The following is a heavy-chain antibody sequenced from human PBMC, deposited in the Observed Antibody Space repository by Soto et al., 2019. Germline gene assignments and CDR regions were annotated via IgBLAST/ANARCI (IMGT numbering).Heavy chain of an antibody. V-gene: IGHV4-34*01. CDR2: INSSGGT. CDR1: GESFSGYF. CDR3: ARRRRGITMVRGAYAMDV. J-gene: IGHJ6*02. Sequence: LSLTCAVYGESFSGYFWNWIRQPPEKGLEWIGEINSSGGTSYNPSLKSRVTMSVDTSKNQFSLRLSSVTAADTAVFYCARRRRGITMVRGAYAMDVWGQGTTVTVSS. D-gene: IGHD3-10*01.